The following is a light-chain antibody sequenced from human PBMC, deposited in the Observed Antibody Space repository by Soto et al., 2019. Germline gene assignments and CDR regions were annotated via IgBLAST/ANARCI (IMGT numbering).Light chain of an antibody. V-gene: IGLV1-40*01. J-gene: IGLJ2*01. CDR1: RSNIGAGFD. CDR2: DNS. CDR3: QSYDSSLSGSVV. Sequence: QSVLTQPPSVSGAPGQRVTISCTGSRSNIGAGFDVHWYQQFPGTAPKLLIYDNSNRPSGVPDRFSGSKSDTSASLAIAGLQAEDEADYYCQSYDSSLSGSVVFGGGTKVTVL.